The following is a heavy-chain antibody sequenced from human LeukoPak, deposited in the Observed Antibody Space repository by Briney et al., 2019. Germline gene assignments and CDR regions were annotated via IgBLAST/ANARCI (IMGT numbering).Heavy chain of an antibody. J-gene: IGHJ3*02. CDR2: IIPIFGTA. CDR3: ARDMVWFGVPYAFDI. CDR1: GGTFSSYA. D-gene: IGHD3-10*01. V-gene: IGHV1-69*05. Sequence: SVKVSCKASGGTFSSYAISWVRQAPGQGLEWMGGIIPIFGTANYAQKFQGRVTITTDESTSTAYMELSSLRSEDTAVYYCARDMVWFGVPYAFDIWGQGTMVTVSS.